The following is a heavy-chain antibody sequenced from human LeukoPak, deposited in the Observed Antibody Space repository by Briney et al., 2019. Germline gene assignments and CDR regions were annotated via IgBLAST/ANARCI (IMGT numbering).Heavy chain of an antibody. D-gene: IGHD6-13*01. J-gene: IGHJ6*03. CDR3: ARYSASYAMDV. CDR1: GGSISSYY. Sequence: PSETLPLTCTVSGGSISSYYWTWIRQPPGKGLEWIGYIYYSGSTNYNPSLKSRVTISVDTSKNQFSLQLSSLTAADTAVYYCARYSASYAMDVWGKGTTVTVSS. CDR2: IYYSGST. V-gene: IGHV4-59*01.